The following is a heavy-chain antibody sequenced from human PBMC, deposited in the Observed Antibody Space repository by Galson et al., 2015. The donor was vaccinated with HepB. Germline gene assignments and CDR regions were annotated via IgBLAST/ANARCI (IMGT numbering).Heavy chain of an antibody. CDR3: ARGGDYGDSEYYFDY. CDR1: GGSISSGGYY. V-gene: IGHV4-31*03. J-gene: IGHJ4*02. Sequence: TLSLTCTVSGGSISSGGYYWSWIRQHPGKGLEWIGYIYYSGSTYYNPSLKSRVTISVDTSKNQFSLKLSSVTAADTAVYYCARGGDYGDSEYYFDYWGQGTLVTVSS. D-gene: IGHD4-17*01. CDR2: IYYSGST.